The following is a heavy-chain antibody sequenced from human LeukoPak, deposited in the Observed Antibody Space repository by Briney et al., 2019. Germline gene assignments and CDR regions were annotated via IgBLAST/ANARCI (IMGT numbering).Heavy chain of an antibody. D-gene: IGHD2-15*01. Sequence: SVKVSCKASGGTFSSYDISRVRQAPGQGLEWMGGIIPIFGTANYAQKFQGRVTITADESTSTAYMELSSLRSEDTAVYYCARGGVVAASPYYFDYWGQGTLVTVSS. CDR2: IIPIFGTA. J-gene: IGHJ4*02. CDR3: ARGGVVAASPYYFDY. CDR1: GGTFSSYD. V-gene: IGHV1-69*01.